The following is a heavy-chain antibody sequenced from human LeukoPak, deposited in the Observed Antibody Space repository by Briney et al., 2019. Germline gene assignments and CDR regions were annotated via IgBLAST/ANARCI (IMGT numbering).Heavy chain of an antibody. CDR1: GRSFSGYY. V-gene: IGHV4-34*01. J-gene: IGHJ4*02. CDR3: GREALAVCATNYFDF. Sequence: PSETLSLTCAVYGRSFSGYYWSWLRQPPGKGLEWIRQINHSGSTNYNQSLKGSVTISVNTSKNQFSKKTSSVPAANPAVIYRGREALAVCATNYFDFWGQGTLITVSS. CDR2: INHSGST. D-gene: IGHD6-19*01.